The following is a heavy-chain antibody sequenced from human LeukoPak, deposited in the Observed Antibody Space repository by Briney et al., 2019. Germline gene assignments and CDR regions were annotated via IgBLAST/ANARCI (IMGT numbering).Heavy chain of an antibody. V-gene: IGHV3-21*01. Sequence: PGGSLRLSCAASGFTFSSYAMNWVRQAPGKGLEWVSSIGANSRSIYYADSVKGRFTISRDNTKNSLYLQMNSLRAEDAAVYYCAREGIQLWEQAFDIWGQGTVVTVSS. CDR2: IGANSRSI. D-gene: IGHD5-18*01. CDR1: GFTFSSYA. J-gene: IGHJ3*02. CDR3: AREGIQLWEQAFDI.